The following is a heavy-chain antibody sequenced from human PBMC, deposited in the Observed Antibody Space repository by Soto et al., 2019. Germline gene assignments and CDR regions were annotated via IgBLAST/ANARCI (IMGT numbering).Heavy chain of an antibody. CDR2: ISGSGGST. CDR3: AKGLRLGELSLFPYYFDY. D-gene: IGHD3-16*02. V-gene: IGHV3-23*01. Sequence: PGGSLRLSCAASGFTFSSYAMSWVRQAPGKGLEWVSAISGSGGSTYYADSVKGRFTISRDNSKNTLYLQMNSLRAEDTAVYYCAKGLRLGELSLFPYYFDYWGQGTLVTVSS. J-gene: IGHJ4*02. CDR1: GFTFSSYA.